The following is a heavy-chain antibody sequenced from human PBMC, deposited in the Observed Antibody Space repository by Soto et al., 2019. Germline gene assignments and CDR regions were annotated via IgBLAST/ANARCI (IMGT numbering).Heavy chain of an antibody. CDR1: GGSISSSSYY. D-gene: IGHD3-22*01. Sequence: SETLSLTCTVSGGSISSSSYYWGWIRQPPGKGLEWIGSIYYSGSTYYNPSLKSRVTISVDTSKNQFSLKLSSVTAADTAVYYCARQIITMIVVGDFDYWGQGTLVTVS. CDR2: IYYSGST. CDR3: ARQIITMIVVGDFDY. J-gene: IGHJ4*02. V-gene: IGHV4-39*01.